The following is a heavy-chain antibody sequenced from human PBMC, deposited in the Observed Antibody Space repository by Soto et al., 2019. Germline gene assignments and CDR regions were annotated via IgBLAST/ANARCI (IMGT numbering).Heavy chain of an antibody. Sequence: SETLSLTCTVSGGSISSSNSYWGWIRQPPGMGLEWIGSMYYSGSTYHNPSLKSRVTISVDTSKIQSSLKLSSVTAADTAVYYCVRGLTTIADNWGQGTRVTVSS. D-gene: IGHD4-17*01. V-gene: IGHV4-39*01. CDR2: MYYSGST. CDR1: GGSISSSNSY. J-gene: IGHJ4*02. CDR3: VRGLTTIADN.